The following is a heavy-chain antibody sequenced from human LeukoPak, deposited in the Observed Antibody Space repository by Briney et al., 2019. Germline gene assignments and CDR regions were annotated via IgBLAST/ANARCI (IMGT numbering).Heavy chain of an antibody. Sequence: GGSLRLSSAASGFTFSSYAMSWVRQAPGKGLEWVSAISGSGGSTYYAYSVKGRFTISRDNSKNTLYLQMNSLRAEDTAVYYCAKGQRGFWSGYHCFSDICHMDVWGKGTTVTVSS. D-gene: IGHD3-3*01. V-gene: IGHV3-23*01. J-gene: IGHJ6*03. CDR3: AKGQRGFWSGYHCFSDICHMDV. CDR2: ISGSGGST. CDR1: GFTFSSYA.